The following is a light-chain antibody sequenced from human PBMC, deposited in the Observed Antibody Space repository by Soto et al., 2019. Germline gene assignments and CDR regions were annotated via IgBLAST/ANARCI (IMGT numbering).Light chain of an antibody. Sequence: QLVLTQPPSASGTPGQRVTISCSGSSSNIGTYHVFWYQHLPGTAPKVVIYKNTQRPSGVPDRISGSTSGTSASLAISGLRSEDEAEYYGATWDASLSGVVFGGGTKLTVL. CDR2: KNT. V-gene: IGLV1-47*01. CDR3: ATWDASLSGVV. J-gene: IGLJ2*01. CDR1: SSNIGTYH.